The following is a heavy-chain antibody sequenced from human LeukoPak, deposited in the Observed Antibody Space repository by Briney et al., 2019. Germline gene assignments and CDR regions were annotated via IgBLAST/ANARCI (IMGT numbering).Heavy chain of an antibody. CDR1: GGSISSYY. J-gene: IGHJ5*02. D-gene: IGHD3-10*01. CDR2: IYYSGST. Sequence: SETLSPTCTVSGGSISSYYWSWIRQPPGKGLGWIGYIYYSGSTNYNPSLKSRVTISVDTSKNQFSLKLSSVTAADTAVYYCARIPVRGDPTMQFDPWGQGTLVTVSS. V-gene: IGHV4-59*01. CDR3: ARIPVRGDPTMQFDP.